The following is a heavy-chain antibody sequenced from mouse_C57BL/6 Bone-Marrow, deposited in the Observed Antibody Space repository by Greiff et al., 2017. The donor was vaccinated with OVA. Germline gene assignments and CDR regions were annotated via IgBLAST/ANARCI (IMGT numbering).Heavy chain of an antibody. CDR3: ARYNYYGSSPYAMDY. CDR1: GFTFTDYY. V-gene: IGHV7-3*01. Sequence: EVKLMESGGGLVQPGGSLSLSCAASGFTFTDYYMSWVRQPPGKALEWLGFLRNKANGYTTEYSASVKGRFTISRDNSQSILYLQMNALRAEDSATYYCARYNYYGSSPYAMDYWGQGTSVTVSS. D-gene: IGHD1-1*01. J-gene: IGHJ4*01. CDR2: LRNKANGYTT.